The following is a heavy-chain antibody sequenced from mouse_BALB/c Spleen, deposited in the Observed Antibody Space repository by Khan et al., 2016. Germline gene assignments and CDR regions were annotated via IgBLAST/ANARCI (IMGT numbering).Heavy chain of an antibody. CDR1: GYTFTNYG. CDR2: INTNTGEP. D-gene: IGHD1-1*01. CDR3: AEDYYGSNWFAY. V-gene: IGHV9-3*02. J-gene: IGHJ3*01. Sequence: QIQLVQSGPELKKPGETVKISCKASGYTFTNYGMNWVKQAPGKGLKWMGWINTNTGEPTYAEEFKGRFAFSLETSASTAYLQINNLKNECMATYFCAEDYYGSNWFAYWGQGTLVTVSA.